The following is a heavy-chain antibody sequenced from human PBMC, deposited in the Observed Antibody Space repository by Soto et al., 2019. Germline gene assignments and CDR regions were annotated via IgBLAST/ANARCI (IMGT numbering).Heavy chain of an antibody. J-gene: IGHJ4*02. CDR2: IKSKTDGGTT. D-gene: IGHD4-17*01. V-gene: IGHV3-15*01. CDR1: GFTFSNAW. CDR3: TTDYGDALFDY. Sequence: PGGSLRLSCAASGFTFSNAWMSWVRQAPGKGLEWVGRIKSKTDGGTTDYAAPVKGRFTISRDDSKNTLYLQMNSLKTEDTAVYYWTTDYGDALFDYWGQGTLVTVSS.